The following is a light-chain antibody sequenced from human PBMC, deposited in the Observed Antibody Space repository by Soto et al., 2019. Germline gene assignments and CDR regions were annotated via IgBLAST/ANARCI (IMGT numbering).Light chain of an antibody. Sequence: EIGLTQSPDTLSLSPGERGTLSCTASQSVTSSQLAWYQQKPGQAPRLLVFGASSRATGIPDRFSGSGSETDFTLTINRLEPEDFAVYFCQQYAKSPYTFGQGTKVEVK. CDR2: GAS. CDR1: QSVTSSQ. J-gene: IGKJ2*01. CDR3: QQYAKSPYT. V-gene: IGKV3-20*01.